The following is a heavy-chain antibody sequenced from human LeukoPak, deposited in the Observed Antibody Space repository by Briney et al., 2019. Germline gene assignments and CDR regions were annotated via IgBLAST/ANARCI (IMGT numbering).Heavy chain of an antibody. CDR3: ARGGLSAAPDY. D-gene: IGHD2-2*01. Sequence: GGSLRLSCAASGFTFSSYWMHWVLQAPGKGLVWVSRINTDGSTTGYADSVKGRFTVSRDNAKNTMYLQMNSLRVEDTAVYYCARGGLSAAPDYWGQGTLVTVSS. CDR2: INTDGSTT. V-gene: IGHV3-74*01. CDR1: GFTFSSYW. J-gene: IGHJ4*02.